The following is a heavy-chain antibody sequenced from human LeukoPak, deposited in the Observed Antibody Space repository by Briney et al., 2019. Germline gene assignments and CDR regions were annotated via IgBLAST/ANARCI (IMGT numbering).Heavy chain of an antibody. J-gene: IGHJ4*02. D-gene: IGHD3-9*01. V-gene: IGHV3-21*01. Sequence: GGSLRLSCAASGFTFSSYWMSWVRQAPGKGLEWVSSISSSSSYIYYTDSVEGRFTISRDNAKNSLYLQMNSLRAEDTAVYYCARDQDFDWLLWDFDYWGQGTLVTVSS. CDR3: ARDQDFDWLLWDFDY. CDR1: GFTFSSYW. CDR2: ISSSSSYI.